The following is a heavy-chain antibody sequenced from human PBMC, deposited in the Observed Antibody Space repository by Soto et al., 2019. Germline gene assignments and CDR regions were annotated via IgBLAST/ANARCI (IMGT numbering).Heavy chain of an antibody. J-gene: IGHJ5*02. CDR1: GGSISSYY. Sequence: SETLSLTCTVSGGSISSYYWSWVRQSPGKGLEWIGYIYYSGSTNYNPSLKSRATISVDTSKNQFSLKLSSVTAADTAVYYCATVVVVTAIGRWFDPWGQGTLVTVSS. CDR3: ATVVVVTAIGRWFDP. D-gene: IGHD2-21*02. V-gene: IGHV4-59*01. CDR2: IYYSGST.